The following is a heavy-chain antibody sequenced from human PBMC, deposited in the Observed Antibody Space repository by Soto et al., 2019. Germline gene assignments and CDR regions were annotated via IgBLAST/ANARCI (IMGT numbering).Heavy chain of an antibody. CDR1: GFTFSYHA. CDR2: ISYDGDNK. CDR3: ARGTTTSAVSAMDV. J-gene: IGHJ6*02. Sequence: QVQLVESGGGVVQPGRSLRLSCAASGFTFSYHALNWVRQAPGKGLEWVAVISYDGDNKYIAESVKGSFTISRDNSKNTVSLQLNSLRPEDTAMYFCARGTTTSAVSAMDVWGQGTTVTVSS. V-gene: IGHV3-30-3*01. D-gene: IGHD1-1*01.